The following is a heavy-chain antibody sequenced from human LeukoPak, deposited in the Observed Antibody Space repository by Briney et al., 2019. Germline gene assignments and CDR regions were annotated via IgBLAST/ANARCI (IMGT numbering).Heavy chain of an antibody. D-gene: IGHD5-24*01. Sequence: SETLSLTCAVYGGSFSGYYWSWIRQPPGKGLEWIGYIYYSGSTNYNPSLKSRVTISVDTSKNQFSLKLSSVTAADTAVYYCARVGRDGYNFMRSDWFAPWGQGTLVTVSS. CDR3: ARVGRDGYNFMRSDWFAP. CDR2: IYYSGST. V-gene: IGHV4-59*01. CDR1: GGSFSGYY. J-gene: IGHJ5*02.